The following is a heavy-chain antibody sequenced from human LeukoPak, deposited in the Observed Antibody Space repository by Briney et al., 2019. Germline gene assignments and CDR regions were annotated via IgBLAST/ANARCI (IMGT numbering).Heavy chain of an antibody. V-gene: IGHV3-30*18. CDR1: GFTFSSYG. J-gene: IGHJ6*02. D-gene: IGHD3-10*01. CDR3: AKDRQDYYDSGSAHYGMDV. Sequence: PGGSLRLSCAASGFTFSSYGMYWVRQAPGKGLEWVAVISYDGSNKYYADSVKGRFTISRDNFKNTLYLQMSSLRAEDTAVYYCAKDRQDYYDSGSAHYGMDVWGQGTTVTVSS. CDR2: ISYDGSNK.